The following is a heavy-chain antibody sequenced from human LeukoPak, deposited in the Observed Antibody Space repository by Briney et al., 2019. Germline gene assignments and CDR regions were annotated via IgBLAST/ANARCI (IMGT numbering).Heavy chain of an antibody. CDR1: GGSISSSSYY. D-gene: IGHD3-10*01. Sequence: PSETLSLTCTVSGGSISSSSYYWGWIRQPPGKGLEWIGSIYYSGSTCYNPSLKSRVTISVDTSKNQFSLKLSSVTAADTAVYYCARVPRYRGVIHYYGMDVWGQGTTVTVSS. CDR3: ARVPRYRGVIHYYGMDV. CDR2: IYYSGST. V-gene: IGHV4-39*07. J-gene: IGHJ6*02.